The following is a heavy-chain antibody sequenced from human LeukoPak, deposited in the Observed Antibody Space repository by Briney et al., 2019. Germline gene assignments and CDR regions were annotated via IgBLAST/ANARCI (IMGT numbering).Heavy chain of an antibody. Sequence: PGGSLRLSCAASGFTFDDYAMHWVRQAPGKGLEWVSGISWNSGSIGYADSVKGRFTISRDNAKNFLYLQMNSLRAEDTALYYCAKDLRIAVAGTGGFDPWGQGTLVTVSS. CDR3: AKDLRIAVAGTGGFDP. D-gene: IGHD6-19*01. V-gene: IGHV3-9*01. CDR2: ISWNSGSI. CDR1: GFTFDDYA. J-gene: IGHJ5*02.